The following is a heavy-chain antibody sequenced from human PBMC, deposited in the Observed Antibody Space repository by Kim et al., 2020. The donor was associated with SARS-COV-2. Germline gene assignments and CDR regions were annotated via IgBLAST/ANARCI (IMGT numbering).Heavy chain of an antibody. CDR3: ARHSSCWVNYFDY. Sequence: ASVKVSCKASGYTFTSYGINWVRQAPGQGLEWMGWISAYNGNTNYAQKLQGRVTITTDTSTSTAYMELSSLRSDDTAVYYCARHSSCWVNYFDYWGQGTRVTVSS. V-gene: IGHV1-18*01. J-gene: IGHJ4*02. CDR1: GYTFTSYG. CDR2: ISAYNGNT. D-gene: IGHD6-19*01.